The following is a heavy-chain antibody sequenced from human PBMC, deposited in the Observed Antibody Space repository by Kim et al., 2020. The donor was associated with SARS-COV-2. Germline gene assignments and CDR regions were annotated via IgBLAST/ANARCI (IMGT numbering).Heavy chain of an antibody. V-gene: IGHV4-34*01. Sequence: SETLSLTCAVYGGSFSGYYWSWIRQPPGKGLEWIGEINHSGSTNYNPSLKSRVTISVDTSKNQFSLKLSSVTAADTAVYYCARAVVPAARSYYYYYYGMDVWGQGTTVTVSS. CDR3: ARAVVPAARSYYYYYYGMDV. CDR2: INHSGST. D-gene: IGHD2-2*01. J-gene: IGHJ6*02. CDR1: GGSFSGYY.